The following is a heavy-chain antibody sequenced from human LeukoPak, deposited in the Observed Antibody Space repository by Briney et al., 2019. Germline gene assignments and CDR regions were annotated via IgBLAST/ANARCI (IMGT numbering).Heavy chain of an antibody. CDR3: ARDPSGSFFNWFDP. Sequence: ASETLSLTCTVSGGSISSYYWSWIRQPPGKGLEWIGYIYKSGGTNYNPSLKSRVTISVDTSKNQFSLKLRSVTAADTAVYYCARDPSGSFFNWFDPWGQGTLVTVSS. J-gene: IGHJ5*02. CDR2: IYKSGGT. V-gene: IGHV4-59*01. CDR1: GGSISSYY. D-gene: IGHD1-26*01.